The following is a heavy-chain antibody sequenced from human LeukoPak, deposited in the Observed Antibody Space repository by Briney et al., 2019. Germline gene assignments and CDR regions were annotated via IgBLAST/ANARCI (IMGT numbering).Heavy chain of an antibody. CDR2: INGDGGDT. Sequence: GESLRLSCAASGFTFSTYWMHWVRHAPGKGLVRVARINGDGGDTNYADSVKGRFTISRDNARNTVYLQVNCLRAEDTAAYYCARGWVPSDITLKWGQGTMVTVSS. D-gene: IGHD3-22*01. J-gene: IGHJ3*01. CDR3: ARGWVPSDITLK. V-gene: IGHV3-74*01. CDR1: GFTFSTYW.